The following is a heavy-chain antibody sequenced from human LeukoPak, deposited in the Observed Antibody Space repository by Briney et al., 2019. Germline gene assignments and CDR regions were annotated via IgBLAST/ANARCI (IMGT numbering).Heavy chain of an antibody. J-gene: IGHJ6*03. CDR1: GYTFTSYY. CDR3: ARDRLERSYYYYYMDV. CDR2: INPSGGST. V-gene: IGHV1-46*01. Sequence: GASVKVSCKASGYTFTSYYMHWVRQAPGQGLEWMGIINPSGGSTSYAQKFQGRVTMTRDMSTSTVYMELSSLRSEDTAVYYCARDRLERSYYYYYMDVWGKGTTVTVSS. D-gene: IGHD1-1*01.